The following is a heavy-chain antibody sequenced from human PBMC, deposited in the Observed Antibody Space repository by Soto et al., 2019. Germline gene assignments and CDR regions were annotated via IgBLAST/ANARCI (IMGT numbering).Heavy chain of an antibody. D-gene: IGHD3-10*01. J-gene: IGHJ4*02. CDR1: GFTFTSYA. CDR2: ISKSGDST. Sequence: EVQLLESGGGLVQPGGSLRLSCAASGFTFTSYAMTWVRQVTGVGLQWVSSISKSGDSTYYADSVKGRFTTSRDYSKNTLYLQMNSLRAEDTAIYYCAKGSFGFDYGGQGTLFTVSS. V-gene: IGHV3-23*01. CDR3: AKGSFGFDY.